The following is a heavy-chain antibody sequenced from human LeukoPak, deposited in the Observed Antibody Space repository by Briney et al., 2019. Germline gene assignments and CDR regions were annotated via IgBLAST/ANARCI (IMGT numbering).Heavy chain of an antibody. D-gene: IGHD1-26*01. CDR1: GFAFSNYA. CDR2: FIVRDGST. J-gene: IGHJ4*02. Sequence: QSGGSLRLSCAASGFAFSNYAMSWVRQAPGKGLEWVSAFIVRDGSTYYADSVKGRFTISRDNSKNTLYLQMNSLRVEDTAVYYCAKLLRVGTSYCFDLWGQGTLVTVSS. V-gene: IGHV3-23*01. CDR3: AKLLRVGTSYCFDL.